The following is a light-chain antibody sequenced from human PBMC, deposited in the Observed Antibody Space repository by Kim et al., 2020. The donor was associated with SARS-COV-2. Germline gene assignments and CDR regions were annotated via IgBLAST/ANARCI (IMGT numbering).Light chain of an antibody. CDR1: QSVSSSY. CDR3: QQYGSSPRT. Sequence: SPGESASLSGRARQSVSSSYLAWYQQKPGQAPRLLIYGASSRATGIPDRFSGSGSGTDFTLTISRLEPEDFAVYYCQQYGSSPRTFGQGTKVDIK. V-gene: IGKV3-20*01. CDR2: GAS. J-gene: IGKJ1*01.